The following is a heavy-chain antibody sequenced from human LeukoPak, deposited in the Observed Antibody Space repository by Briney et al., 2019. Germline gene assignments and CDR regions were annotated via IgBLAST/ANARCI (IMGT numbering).Heavy chain of an antibody. CDR1: GFPFSSYW. CDR2: INSDGSAT. V-gene: IGHV3-74*01. J-gene: IGHJ6*02. Sequence: GGSLRLSCAASGFPFSSYWMHWVRQVPGKGLLWVSRINSDGSATIYADSVRGRFTISRDNAKNTLYLQMGGLGVEDTAVYHCASDSPYYGMDVWGQGTTVTVSS. CDR3: ASDSPYYGMDV.